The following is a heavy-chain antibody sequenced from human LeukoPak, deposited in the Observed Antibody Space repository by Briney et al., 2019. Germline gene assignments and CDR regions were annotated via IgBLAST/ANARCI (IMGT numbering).Heavy chain of an antibody. D-gene: IGHD3-10*01. Sequence: SETLSLTCTVSGGSINSYYWSWIRQPPGKGLEWIGYIYYSGSTNYNPSLKSRVTISVDTSKSQFSLKLSSATAADTAVYYCARGGGSGRGNWFDPWGQGSLVIVSS. CDR2: IYYSGST. J-gene: IGHJ5*02. CDR3: ARGGGSGRGNWFDP. V-gene: IGHV4-59*01. CDR1: GGSINSYY.